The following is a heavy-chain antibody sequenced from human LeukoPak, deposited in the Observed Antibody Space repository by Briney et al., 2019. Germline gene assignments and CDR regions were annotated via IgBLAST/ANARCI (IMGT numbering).Heavy chain of an antibody. J-gene: IGHJ4*03. CDR1: GDSISSGSYY. D-gene: IGHD3-3*01. V-gene: IGHV4-39*07. CDR3: ARGRFLAYFDY. CDR2: INHSRST. Sequence: SQTLSLTCTVSGDSISSGSYYWSWIRQPPGKGLEWIGEINHSRSTNYNPSLKSRVTISVDTSKNQFSLKLSSVTAADTAVYYCARGRFLAYFDYWGQGTMVTVSS.